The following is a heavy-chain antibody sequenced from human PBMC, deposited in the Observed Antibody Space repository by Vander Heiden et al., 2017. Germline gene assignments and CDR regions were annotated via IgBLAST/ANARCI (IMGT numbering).Heavy chain of an antibody. CDR2: IKQDGSEK. Sequence: EVQLVESGGGLVQPGGSLRLSCATSGFTFSSYWMNWVRQAPGKGLEWVANIKQDGSEKYYVGSVKGRFTISRDNAKNSLYLQMNSLRAEDTAFYYCARDFFTRVRGETYGFWGQGTLVTVSS. V-gene: IGHV3-7*01. J-gene: IGHJ4*02. D-gene: IGHD3-10*01. CDR1: GFTFSSYW. CDR3: ARDFFTRVRGETYGF.